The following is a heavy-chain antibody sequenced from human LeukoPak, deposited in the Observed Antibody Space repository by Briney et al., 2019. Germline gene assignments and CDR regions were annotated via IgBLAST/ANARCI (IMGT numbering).Heavy chain of an antibody. V-gene: IGHV1-69*04. CDR2: IIPILGIA. CDR3: ASFFLIGSGWTNAFDI. CDR1: GGTFSSYA. J-gene: IGHJ3*02. Sequence: SVKFSCKASGGTFSSYAISWVRQAPGQGLEWMGRIIPILGIANYAQKFQGRVTITADKSTSTAYMELSSLRSEDTAVYYCASFFLIGSGWTNAFDIWGQGTMVTVSS. D-gene: IGHD6-19*01.